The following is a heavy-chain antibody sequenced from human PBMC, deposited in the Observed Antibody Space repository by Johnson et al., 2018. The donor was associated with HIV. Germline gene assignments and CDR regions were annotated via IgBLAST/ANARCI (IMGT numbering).Heavy chain of an antibody. CDR3: ARANAQLGSGAFDI. D-gene: IGHD7-27*01. CDR1: GFTFDDYG. Sequence: VQLVESGGGVVQPGRSLKLSCAASGFTFDDYGMSWVRQAPGKGLEWVSGINWNGGSTGYADSVKGRFTISRDNAKNSLYLQMNSLRAEDTALYYCARANAQLGSGAFDIWGQGTMVTVSS. V-gene: IGHV3-20*04. CDR2: INWNGGST. J-gene: IGHJ3*02.